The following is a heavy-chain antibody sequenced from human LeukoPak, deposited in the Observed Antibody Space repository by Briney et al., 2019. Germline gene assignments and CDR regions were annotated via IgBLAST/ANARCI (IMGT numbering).Heavy chain of an antibody. CDR3: AKGTEGYCSGTICYPFDY. D-gene: IGHD2-15*01. CDR1: GFTFSSYA. CDR2: ITGSGSDT. V-gene: IGHV3-23*01. Sequence: PGGSLRLSCAASGFTFSSYAMNWVRQVPGKGLEWVSSITGSGSDTYFVDSVKDRFTISRDNSKNTLYLQLNSLGAEDTAVYYCAKGTEGYCSGTICYPFDYWGRGTLVTVSS. J-gene: IGHJ4*02.